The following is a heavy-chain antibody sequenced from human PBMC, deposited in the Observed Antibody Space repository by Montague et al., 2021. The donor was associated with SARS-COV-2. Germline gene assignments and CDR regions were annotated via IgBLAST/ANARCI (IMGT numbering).Heavy chain of an antibody. Sequence: SETLSLTCTVSGGSISSYYWSWIRQPPGKGLEWIGYIYYSGSTNYSPSLKSRVTISVDTSKNQFSLKLSSVTAADTAVYYCARRGLGYCSGGSCPNAFDIWGQGTMVTVSS. V-gene: IGHV4-59*01. CDR2: IYYSGST. J-gene: IGHJ3*02. CDR1: GGSISSYY. CDR3: ARRGLGYCSGGSCPNAFDI. D-gene: IGHD2-15*01.